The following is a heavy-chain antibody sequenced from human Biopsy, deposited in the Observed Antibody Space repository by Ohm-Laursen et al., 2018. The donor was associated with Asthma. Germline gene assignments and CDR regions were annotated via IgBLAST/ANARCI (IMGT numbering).Heavy chain of an antibody. Sequence: VTISCKAPGGTFSNFAISWVRQAPGQGLEWLGGIMTVFGTTKYAQKFQGRVTITADESTSTAYMEVTSLRSEDTAIYYCARCQVGYSSGWSLLLKKIYYSGMDVWGQGNAVTVSS. D-gene: IGHD6-19*01. CDR2: IMTVFGTT. CDR3: ARCQVGYSSGWSLLLKKIYYSGMDV. J-gene: IGHJ6*02. V-gene: IGHV1-69*13. CDR1: GGTFSNFA.